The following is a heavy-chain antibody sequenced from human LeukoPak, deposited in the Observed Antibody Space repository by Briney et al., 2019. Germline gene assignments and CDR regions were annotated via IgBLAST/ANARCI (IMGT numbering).Heavy chain of an antibody. CDR3: ASVDTAMVNDY. Sequence: SQTLSLTCAVSGGSISSGGYSWRWIRQPPGKGLEWIGYIYHSGSTYYNPSLKSRVTISVDRSKNQFSLKLSSVTAADTAVYYCASVDTAMVNDYWGQGTLVTVSS. V-gene: IGHV4-30-2*01. D-gene: IGHD5-18*01. CDR2: IYHSGST. CDR1: GGSISSGGYS. J-gene: IGHJ4*02.